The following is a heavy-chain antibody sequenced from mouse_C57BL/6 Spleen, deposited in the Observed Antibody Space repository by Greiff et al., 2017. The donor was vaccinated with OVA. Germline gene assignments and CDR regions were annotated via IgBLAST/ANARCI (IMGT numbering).Heavy chain of an antibody. J-gene: IGHJ3*01. CDR3: AREGYDPLFAY. V-gene: IGHV1-64*01. Sequence: QVQLQQPGAELVKPGASVKLSCKASGYTFTSYWMHWVKQRPGQGLEWIGMIHPNSGSTNYNEKFKSKATLTVDKSSSTAYMQLSSLTSEDSAVYYCAREGYDPLFAYWGQGTLVTVSA. CDR2: IHPNSGST. D-gene: IGHD2-3*01. CDR1: GYTFTSYW.